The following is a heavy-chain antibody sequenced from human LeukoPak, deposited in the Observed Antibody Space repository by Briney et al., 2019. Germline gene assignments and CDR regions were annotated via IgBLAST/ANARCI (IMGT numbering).Heavy chain of an antibody. CDR2: SKTKTDGGTT. CDR1: GSTFSNAW. D-gene: IGHD3-10*01. V-gene: IGHV3-15*01. Sequence: PGGSLRLSCAASGSTFSNAWMSWVRRAPNKGLEWVGRSKTKTDGGTTDYAAPVKGRFTISRDDSKDTLYLQMNSLKSEDTAVYYCTTDYGSGSYHYFNYWGQGTLVTVSS. CDR3: TTDYGSGSYHYFNY. J-gene: IGHJ4*02.